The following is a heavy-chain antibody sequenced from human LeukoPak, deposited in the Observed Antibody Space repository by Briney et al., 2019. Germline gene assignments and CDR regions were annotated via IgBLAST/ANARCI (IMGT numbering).Heavy chain of an antibody. CDR2: IWYDGSKK. D-gene: IGHD3-9*01. V-gene: IGHV3-33*01. CDR1: GFTFSSLG. Sequence: GGSLRLSCAASGFTFSSLGMHWVRQAPGKGLEWVAVIWYDGSKKYYADSVKGRFTISRDNSKNTLYLQMNALRDEDTAVYYCARVANITTFGMDVWGQGTTVTVSS. CDR3: ARVANITTFGMDV. J-gene: IGHJ6*02.